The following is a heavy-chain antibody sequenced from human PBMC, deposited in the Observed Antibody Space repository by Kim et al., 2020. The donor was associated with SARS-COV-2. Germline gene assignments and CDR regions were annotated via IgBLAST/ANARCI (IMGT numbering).Heavy chain of an antibody. CDR3: TRIPATTLAFWDAFDI. CDR2: IRSRANNYAT. J-gene: IGHJ3*02. Sequence: GGSLRLSCAASGFTFSGSPLHWVRQASGKGLEWVGRIRSRANNYATGYVASVKCRFTISRDDSKNTAYLEMSGLKTEDTALYSCTRIPATTLAFWDAFDIWGQGTMVTVSP. D-gene: IGHD1-1*01. CDR1: GFTFSGSP. V-gene: IGHV3-73*01.